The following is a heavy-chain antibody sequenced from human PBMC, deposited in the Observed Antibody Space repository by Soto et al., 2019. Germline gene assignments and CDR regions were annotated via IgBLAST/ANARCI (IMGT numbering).Heavy chain of an antibody. Sequence: QVHLVESGGGVVQPGGSHRLSCTASGFTFSAYSMHWIRQAPGKGLEWVAVIWYDGSNEYFAESVRGRFSISRDNTKNILYLHMDSLRVEDTAVYYCARDWTNDYWGQGTLVTVSS. CDR3: ARDWTNDY. D-gene: IGHD3-3*01. V-gene: IGHV3-33*01. CDR1: GFTFSAYS. CDR2: IWYDGSNE. J-gene: IGHJ4*02.